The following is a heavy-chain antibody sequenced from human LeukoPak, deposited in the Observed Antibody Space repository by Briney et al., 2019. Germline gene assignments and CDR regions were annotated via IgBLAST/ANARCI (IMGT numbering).Heavy chain of an antibody. CDR3: ARAEHYYDSSGYCLDY. CDR2: IIPIFGTA. Sequence: SVKVSCKASGGTFSSYAISWVRQAPGQGLEWMGGIIPIFGTANYAQKFQGRVTITTDEPTSTAYMELSSLRSEDTAVYYCARAEHYYDSSGYCLDYWGQGTLVTVSS. V-gene: IGHV1-69*05. J-gene: IGHJ4*02. CDR1: GGTFSSYA. D-gene: IGHD3-22*01.